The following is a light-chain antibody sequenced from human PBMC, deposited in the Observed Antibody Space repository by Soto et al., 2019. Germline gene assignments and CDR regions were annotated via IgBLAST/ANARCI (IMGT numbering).Light chain of an antibody. J-gene: IGLJ1*01. CDR1: SSDVGGYNY. CDR3: SSYVGTNSYV. Sequence: QSALTQPPSASGSPGQSVTISCTGTSSDVGGYNYVSWYQQHPGKAPKLIIYEVYKRPSGVPDRFSGSKSGNTAALTVSGLQAEDEADYDCSSYVGTNSYVFGNGSKVTVL. V-gene: IGLV2-8*01. CDR2: EVY.